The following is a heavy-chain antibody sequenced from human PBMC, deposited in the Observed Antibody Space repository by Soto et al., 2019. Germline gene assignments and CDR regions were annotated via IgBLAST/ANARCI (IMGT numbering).Heavy chain of an antibody. CDR2: ISAYNGNT. V-gene: IGHV1-18*01. J-gene: IGHJ4*02. Sequence: HVQLVQSGAEVKKPGASVKVSCKASGYTFTSYGISWVRQAPGQGLEWMGWISAYNGNTNYAQKLQGRVTMTTYTSTRTAYMELRSLSSDDPAVYYCARDSGWELCAYWGQGTLVTVS. D-gene: IGHD1-26*01. CDR3: ARDSGWELCAY. CDR1: GYTFTSYG.